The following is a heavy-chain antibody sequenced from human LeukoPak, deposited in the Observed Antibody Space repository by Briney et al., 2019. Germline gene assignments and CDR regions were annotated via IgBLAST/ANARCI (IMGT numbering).Heavy chain of an antibody. Sequence: GESLKISCKGSGYSFTSYWIGWVRQMPGKGLEWVGIIYPGDSDTRYSPSFQGQVTISADKSISTAYLQWSSLKASDTAMYYCARRGRGVIDKYYYYMDVWGKGTTVTVSS. J-gene: IGHJ6*03. CDR2: IYPGDSDT. CDR3: ARRGRGVIDKYYYYMDV. CDR1: GYSFTSYW. V-gene: IGHV5-51*01. D-gene: IGHD3-16*02.